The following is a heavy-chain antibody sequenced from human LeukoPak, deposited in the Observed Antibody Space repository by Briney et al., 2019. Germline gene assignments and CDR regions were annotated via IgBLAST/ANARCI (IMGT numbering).Heavy chain of an antibody. CDR3: ARDGVGYYDSSGYYYFQH. V-gene: IGHV1-2*02. Sequence: ASVKVSCKASGYTFTGCYMHWVRQAPGQGLEWMGWINPNSGGTNYAQKFQGRVTMTRDTSISTAYMELSRLRSDDTAVYYCARDGVGYYDSSGYYYFQHWGQGTLVTVSS. D-gene: IGHD3-22*01. CDR1: GYTFTGCY. CDR2: INPNSGGT. J-gene: IGHJ1*01.